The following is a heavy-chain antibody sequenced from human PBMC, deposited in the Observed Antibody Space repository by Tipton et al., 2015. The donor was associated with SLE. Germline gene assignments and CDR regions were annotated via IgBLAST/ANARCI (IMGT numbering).Heavy chain of an antibody. CDR1: GSSLSRDYH. CDR3: ARDLGHGGGSDY. D-gene: IGHD3/OR15-3a*01. J-gene: IGHJ4*02. V-gene: IGHV4-38-2*02. CDR2: MYSSGGL. Sequence: LRLSCTVSGSSLSRDYHWGWFRQAPGEGLEWVGSMYSSGGLSHNPVPKKRLTISTDRSKNQFLLKWTSVTATDSAVYYCARDLGHGGGSDYWGQGRLVSVSS.